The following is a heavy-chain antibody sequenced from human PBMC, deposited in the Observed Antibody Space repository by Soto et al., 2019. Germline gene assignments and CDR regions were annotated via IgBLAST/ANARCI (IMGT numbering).Heavy chain of an antibody. D-gene: IGHD1-26*01. Sequence: QVQLVESGGVVVQPGRSLRLSCAASGFTFSSYGMHWVSKAPGKGLEWVAVISYDGSNKYYADSVKGRFTISRDNSKNTLYLQMNSLIAEDTAVYYCAKRGWERGDAFDIWGQGTMVTVSS. CDR3: AKRGWERGDAFDI. J-gene: IGHJ3*02. CDR1: GFTFSSYG. CDR2: ISYDGSNK. V-gene: IGHV3-30*18.